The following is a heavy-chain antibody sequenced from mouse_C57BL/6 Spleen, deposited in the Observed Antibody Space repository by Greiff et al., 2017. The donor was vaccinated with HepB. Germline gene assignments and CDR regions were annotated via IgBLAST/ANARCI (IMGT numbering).Heavy chain of an antibody. D-gene: IGHD1-1*01. Sequence: VQLQQSGAELVRPGSSVKLSCKASGYTFTSYWMHWVKQRPIQGLEWIGNIDPSDSETHYNQKFKDKATLTVDKSSSTAYMQLSSLTSEDSAVYYCARSDYGSSHFAYWGQGTLVTVSA. CDR3: ARSDYGSSHFAY. CDR1: GYTFTSYW. J-gene: IGHJ3*01. CDR2: IDPSDSET. V-gene: IGHV1-52*01.